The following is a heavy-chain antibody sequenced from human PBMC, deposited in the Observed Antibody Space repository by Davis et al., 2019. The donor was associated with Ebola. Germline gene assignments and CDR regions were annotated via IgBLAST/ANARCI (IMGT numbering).Heavy chain of an antibody. J-gene: IGHJ6*03. D-gene: IGHD3-10*01. CDR1: GLTVRTNY. CDR2: IYTGGST. Sequence: PGGSLRLSCAASGLTVRTNYMTWVRQAPGKGLEWVSDIYTGGSTYYADSVKGRFTISRDEARNTVFLHMNSLRAEDSAIYYCARDTYYYGSRGHKEFPFMDVWGKGTTVTVSS. CDR3: ARDTYYYGSRGHKEFPFMDV. V-gene: IGHV3-53*01.